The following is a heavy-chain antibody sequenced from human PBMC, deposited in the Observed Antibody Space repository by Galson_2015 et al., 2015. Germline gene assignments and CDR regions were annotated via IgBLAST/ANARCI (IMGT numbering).Heavy chain of an antibody. D-gene: IGHD3-3*01. V-gene: IGHV1-3*01. Sequence: SVKVSCKASGYTFTSYAMHWVRQAPGQRLEWMGWINAGNGNTKYSLKFQGRVTITRDTSASTAYMELSGLRSEDTAVYYCAGNDFWSGSWVYGMDVWGQGTTVTVSS. J-gene: IGHJ6*02. CDR3: AGNDFWSGSWVYGMDV. CDR1: GYTFTSYA. CDR2: INAGNGNT.